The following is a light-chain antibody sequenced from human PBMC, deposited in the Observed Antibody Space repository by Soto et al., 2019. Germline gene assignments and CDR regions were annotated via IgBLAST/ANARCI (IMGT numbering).Light chain of an antibody. CDR1: QSISSY. CDR3: QLSYSTPRT. CDR2: AAS. V-gene: IGKV1-39*01. Sequence: DIQMTQSPSSLSASVGDRVTITCRASQSISSYLNWYQQKPGKAPKLLIYAASSLQSGVPSRFXXXGSGXXXXXXXXXXXXXXFATYYCQLSYSTPRTFGQGTKVEIK. J-gene: IGKJ1*01.